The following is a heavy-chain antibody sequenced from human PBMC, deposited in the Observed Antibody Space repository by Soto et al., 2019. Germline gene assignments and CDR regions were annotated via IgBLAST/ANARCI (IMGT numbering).Heavy chain of an antibody. CDR3: ATTDKVRDGYNSIFYYYYYGMDA. V-gene: IGHV1-2*02. Sequence: ASVKVSCKXSGYTFTGYYMHWVRQAPGQGLEGMGWINPNSGGTNYAQKFQGRVTMTRDTSISTAYMELSRLRSDDTAVYYCATTDKVRDGYNSIFYYYYYGMDAWGQGTTVTVSS. J-gene: IGHJ6*02. CDR2: INPNSGGT. CDR1: GYTFTGYY. D-gene: IGHD5-12*01.